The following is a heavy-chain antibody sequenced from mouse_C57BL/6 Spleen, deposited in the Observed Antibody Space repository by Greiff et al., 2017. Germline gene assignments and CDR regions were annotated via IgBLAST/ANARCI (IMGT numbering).Heavy chain of an antibody. CDR2: IFPGCGST. CDR3: ARWGNYFAY. D-gene: IGHD2-1*01. Sequence: QVPLQQSGAELMKPWPSVKLSCKATGYTFTGYWLELVKHRPGHGLEWIGEIFPGCGSTNYNEQFKGKAIFTADTSSNTASMQLSGLTTEDSAIYSCARWGNYFAYWGKGTLVTVSA. CDR1: GYTFTGYW. J-gene: IGHJ3*01. V-gene: IGHV1-9*01.